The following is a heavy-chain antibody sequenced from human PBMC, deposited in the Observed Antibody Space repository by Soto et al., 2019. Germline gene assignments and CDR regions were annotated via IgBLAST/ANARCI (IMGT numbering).Heavy chain of an antibody. CDR1: GGSISSYY. D-gene: IGHD4-17*01. CDR2: IYYSGST. J-gene: IGHJ3*02. V-gene: IGHV4-59*01. Sequence: SETLSLTCTVSGGSISSYYWSWIRQPPGKGLEWIGYIYYSGSTNYNPSLKSRVTISVDTSKNQFSLKLSSVTAADTAVYYCASDYGDYGLGAFDIWGQGTMVTVSS. CDR3: ASDYGDYGLGAFDI.